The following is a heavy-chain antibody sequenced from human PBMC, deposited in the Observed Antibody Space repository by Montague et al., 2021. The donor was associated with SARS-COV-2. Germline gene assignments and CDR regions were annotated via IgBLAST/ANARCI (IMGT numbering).Heavy chain of an antibody. CDR3: AKELSGMKYDLFTGYYQRHHYGMDV. V-gene: IGHV3-23*03. CDR1: GFSFSYYA. D-gene: IGHD3-9*01. Sequence: SLRLSCAASGFSFSYYAMGWVRQAPGKGLEWVSVIYGGDGSTHYADSVRGRFTISRDNSRNTVDLQMNSLRADDTAVYYCAKELSGMKYDLFTGYYQRHHYGMDVWGQGTTVTVSS. J-gene: IGHJ6*02. CDR2: IYGGDGST.